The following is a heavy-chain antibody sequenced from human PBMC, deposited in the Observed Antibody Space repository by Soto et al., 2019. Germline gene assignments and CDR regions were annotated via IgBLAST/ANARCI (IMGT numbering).Heavy chain of an antibody. V-gene: IGHV3-23*01. D-gene: IGHD5-12*01. Sequence: GGSLRLSCAASGFSFSSYAMSWVRQAPGKGLEWVSAISGSGGSTYYADSVKGRFTISRDNSKNTLYLQMNSLRAEDTAVYYCATDGDGYKPRDYGMDVWGQGTTVTVSS. CDR1: GFSFSSYA. CDR3: ATDGDGYKPRDYGMDV. CDR2: ISGSGGST. J-gene: IGHJ6*02.